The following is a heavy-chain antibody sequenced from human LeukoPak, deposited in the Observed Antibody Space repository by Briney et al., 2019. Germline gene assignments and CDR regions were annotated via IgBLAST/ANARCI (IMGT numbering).Heavy chain of an antibody. D-gene: IGHD5-24*01. Sequence: KSSETLSLTCTVSGGSISSYYWSWIRQPPGKGLEWIGYIYYSGSTNYNPSLKSRVTISVDTSKNQFSLKLSSVTAADTAVYYCARGEMATITPFDYWGQGTLVTVSS. V-gene: IGHV4-59*01. CDR2: IYYSGST. J-gene: IGHJ4*02. CDR1: GGSISSYY. CDR3: ARGEMATITPFDY.